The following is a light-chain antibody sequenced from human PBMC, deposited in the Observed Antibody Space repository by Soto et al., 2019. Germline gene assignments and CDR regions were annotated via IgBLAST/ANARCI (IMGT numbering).Light chain of an antibody. CDR2: AAS. CDR3: QQSYSTPLT. J-gene: IGKJ4*01. V-gene: IGKV1-39*01. Sequence: DIQMTQSPSSLSASVGDRVTITCRASQSISSYLNWYQQKPGKAPKLLMYAASSLQSGVPSRFSGSGSGTGFTLTISSLQPEDFATYYCQQSYSTPLTFDGGTKVEIK. CDR1: QSISSY.